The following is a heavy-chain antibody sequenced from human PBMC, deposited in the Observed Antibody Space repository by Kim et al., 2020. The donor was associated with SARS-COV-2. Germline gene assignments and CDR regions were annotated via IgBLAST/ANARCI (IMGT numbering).Heavy chain of an antibody. CDR1: GGSFSGYY. CDR3: ASPRGSSRHGMDV. J-gene: IGHJ6*02. Sequence: SETLSLTCAVYGGSFSGYYWSWIRQPPGKGLEWIGEINHSGSTNYNPSLKSRVTISVDTSKNQFSLKLSSVTAADTAVYYCASPRGSSRHGMDVWGQGTTVTVSS. D-gene: IGHD2-15*01. V-gene: IGHV4-34*01. CDR2: INHSGST.